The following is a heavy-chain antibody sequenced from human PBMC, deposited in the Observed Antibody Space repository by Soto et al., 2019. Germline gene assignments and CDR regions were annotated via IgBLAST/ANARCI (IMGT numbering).Heavy chain of an antibody. V-gene: IGHV5-10-1*01. Sequence: GESLKISCNGSGYSFTSYWISWVRQMPGKGLEWMGRIDPSDSYTNYSPSFQGHVTISAAKSISTTCLQWSSLTASDTAMYYGARHRSPQIPPLSDILTGVKYFFEYWG. CDR1: GYSFTSYW. CDR2: IDPSDSYT. D-gene: IGHD3-9*01. J-gene: IGHJ4*01. CDR3: ARHRSPQIPPLSDILTGVKYFFEY.